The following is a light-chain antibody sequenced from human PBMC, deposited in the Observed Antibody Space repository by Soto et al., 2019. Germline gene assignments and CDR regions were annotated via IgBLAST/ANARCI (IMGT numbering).Light chain of an antibody. CDR3: QQRYTWPIT. CDR2: ADS. J-gene: IGKJ5*01. V-gene: IGKV3-11*01. CDR1: RSVSSY. Sequence: EIGLTQYPATLSLSPGEAATLACGARRSVSSYIAWSQQKPGKAPRLLICADSNRATGIPARFRGSGSGTDFTLTISSLEPEDFSVYYCQQRYTWPITFGQGTRLEIK.